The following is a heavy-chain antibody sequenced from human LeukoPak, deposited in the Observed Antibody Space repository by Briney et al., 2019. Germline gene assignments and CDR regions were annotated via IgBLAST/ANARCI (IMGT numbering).Heavy chain of an antibody. CDR1: GFTFSDYY. D-gene: IGHD5-18*01. CDR2: ISLSGSNI. CDR3: ANSLEDTDDY. Sequence: GGSLRLSCAASGFTFSDYYMSWIRQAPGKGLEWISDISLSGSNIYYADSVKGRFTISRDNSKNTLYLQMNSLRAEDTAVYYCANSLEDTDDYWGQGTLVTVSS. J-gene: IGHJ4*02. V-gene: IGHV3-11*04.